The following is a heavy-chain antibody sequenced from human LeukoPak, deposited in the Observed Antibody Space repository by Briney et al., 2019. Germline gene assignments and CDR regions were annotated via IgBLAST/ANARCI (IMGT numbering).Heavy chain of an antibody. CDR3: VKEGEVVITHRFDS. CDR2: ISGSSSSS. Sequence: GGSLRLSCAASGFTFSSYAMSWVRQAPGKGLEWVSGISGSSSSSYYADSVKGRFTISRDYSNNTVYLQMNSLRAEDTAVYYCVKEGEVVITHRFDSWGQGTLVTVSS. CDR1: GFTFSSYA. D-gene: IGHD3-22*01. J-gene: IGHJ4*02. V-gene: IGHV3-23*01.